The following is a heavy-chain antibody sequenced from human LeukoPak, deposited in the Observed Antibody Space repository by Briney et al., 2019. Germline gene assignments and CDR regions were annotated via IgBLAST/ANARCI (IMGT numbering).Heavy chain of an antibody. CDR2: INHSGST. V-gene: IGHV4-34*01. Sequence: PSETLSLTCAVYGGSFSGYYWSWIRQPPGKGLEWIGEINHSGSTNYNPSLKSRVTISVDTSKNQFSLKLSSVTAADTAVYYCARQGSDSSGWYTGYFQHWGQGTLVTVSS. D-gene: IGHD6-19*01. J-gene: IGHJ1*01. CDR3: ARQGSDSSGWYTGYFQH. CDR1: GGSFSGYY.